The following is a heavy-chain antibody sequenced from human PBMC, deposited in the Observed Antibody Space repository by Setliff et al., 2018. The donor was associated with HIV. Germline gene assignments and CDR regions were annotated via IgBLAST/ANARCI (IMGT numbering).Heavy chain of an antibody. Sequence: NPSETLSLTCAVYGGSFSSYYWGWIRQPPGKGLEWIGFIYYSGSTYYYGGSTYYNPSLKSRVTISLDTSKSQFSLKLSSLTAADTAVYYCARGRTQWPNYNYFDPWGLGTLVTVSS. CDR2: IYYSG. CDR3: ARGRTQWPNYNYFDP. J-gene: IGHJ5*02. V-gene: IGHV4-59*08. CDR1: GGSFSSYY. D-gene: IGHD6-19*01.